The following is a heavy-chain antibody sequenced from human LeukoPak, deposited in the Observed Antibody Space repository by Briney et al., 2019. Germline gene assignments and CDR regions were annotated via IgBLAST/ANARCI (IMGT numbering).Heavy chain of an antibody. J-gene: IGHJ4*02. D-gene: IGHD5-12*01. V-gene: IGHV4-4*02. CDR3: AREDLVATTAIDY. CDR2: INHSGST. Sequence: SETLSLTCTVSGDSINSLDSWSWVRQPPGKGLEWIGEINHSGSTNYNPSLKSRVTISVDTSKNQFSLKLSSVTAADTAVYYCAREDLVATTAIDYWGQGTLVTVSS. CDR1: GDSINSLDS.